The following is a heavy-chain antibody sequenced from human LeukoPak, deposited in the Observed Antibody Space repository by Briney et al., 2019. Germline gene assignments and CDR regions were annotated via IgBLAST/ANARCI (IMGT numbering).Heavy chain of an antibody. CDR3: AKRGVVIRVILVGFHKEAYYFDS. CDR2: ISGSGGKP. Sequence: GSLRLSCAVSGVPLGNYGMSRVRQAPGKGLEWVAGISGSGGKPNYADSVKGRFTISRDNPKNTLYLQMNSLRAEDTAVYFCAKRGVVIRVILVGFHKEAYYFDSWGQGALVTVSS. V-gene: IGHV3-23*01. CDR1: GVPLGNYG. D-gene: IGHD3-22*01. J-gene: IGHJ4*02.